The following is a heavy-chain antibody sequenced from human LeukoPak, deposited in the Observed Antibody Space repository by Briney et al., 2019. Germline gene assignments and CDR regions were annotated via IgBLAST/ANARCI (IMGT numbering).Heavy chain of an antibody. Sequence: GGSLRLSCAASGFTFSSYSMNWVRQAPGKGLEWVSSISSSSSYIYHADSVKGRFTISRDNAKNSLYLQMNSLRAEDTAVYYCARETVNSGYDSWGQGTLVTVSS. CDR3: ARETVNSGYDS. J-gene: IGHJ4*02. V-gene: IGHV3-21*01. CDR1: GFTFSSYS. CDR2: ISSSSSYI. D-gene: IGHD5-12*01.